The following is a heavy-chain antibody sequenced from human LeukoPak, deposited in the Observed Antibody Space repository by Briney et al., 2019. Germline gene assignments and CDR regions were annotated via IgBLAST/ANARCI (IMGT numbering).Heavy chain of an antibody. D-gene: IGHD6-19*01. J-gene: IGHJ4*02. Sequence: SGPALVKPTQTLTLTCTFSGFSLSTSGMCVSWIRQPPGKALEWLARIDWDDDKYYSTSLKTRHTISTDTSKNQVVLTMTNMDPVDTATYYCARIRFSSGWLLFDYWGQGTLVTVSS. CDR1: GFSLSTSGMC. CDR2: IDWDDDK. V-gene: IGHV2-70*11. CDR3: ARIRFSSGWLLFDY.